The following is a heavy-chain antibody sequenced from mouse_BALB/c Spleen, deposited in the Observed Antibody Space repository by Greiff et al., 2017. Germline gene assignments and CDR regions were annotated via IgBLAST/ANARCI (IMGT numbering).Heavy chain of an antibody. V-gene: IGHV5-17*02. CDR2: ISSGSSTI. Sequence: EVQVVESGGGLVQPGGSRKLSCAASGFTFSSFGMHWVRQAPEKGLEWVAYISSGSSTIYYADTVKGRFTISRDNPKNTLFLQMTSLRSEDTAMYYCARSDGYDPFDAMDYWGQGTSVTVSS. CDR1: GFTFSSFG. J-gene: IGHJ4*01. CDR3: ARSDGYDPFDAMDY. D-gene: IGHD2-2*01.